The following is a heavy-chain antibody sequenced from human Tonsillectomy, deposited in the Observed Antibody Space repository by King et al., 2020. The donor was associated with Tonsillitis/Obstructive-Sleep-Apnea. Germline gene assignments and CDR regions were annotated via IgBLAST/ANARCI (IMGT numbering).Heavy chain of an antibody. CDR2: IYSGGST. CDR1: GFTVSSNY. Sequence: VQLVESGGGLIQPGGSLRLSCAASGFTVSSNYMSWVRQAPGKGLEWVSDIYSGGSTYYADSVKGRLTISSEKSKNTLYLQMNSLRAEDTAVYYCARDQDYGSGSYFHYYYYMDVWGKGTTVTVSS. D-gene: IGHD3-10*01. J-gene: IGHJ6*03. V-gene: IGHV3-53*01. CDR3: ARDQDYGSGSYFHYYYYMDV.